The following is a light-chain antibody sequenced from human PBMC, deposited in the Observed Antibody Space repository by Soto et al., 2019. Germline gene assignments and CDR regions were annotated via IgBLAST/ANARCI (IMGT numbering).Light chain of an antibody. CDR2: AAS. CDR1: QSVRSY. J-gene: IGKJ5*01. V-gene: IGKV3-20*01. Sequence: EIVLTQSPGTLSLSPGEGATLSCRASQSVRSYLAWYQQRPGQAPRLVIFAASSRATGIPDRFSGSGSGTDFTLTITRLDPEDSAVYYCQQYDSSPISFCQGTRLEIK. CDR3: QQYDSSPIS.